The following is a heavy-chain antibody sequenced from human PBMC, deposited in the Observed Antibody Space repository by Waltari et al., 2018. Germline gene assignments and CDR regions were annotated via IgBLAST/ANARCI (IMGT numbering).Heavy chain of an antibody. CDR2: VFYNGDT. CDR3: TRASIFGVALDAFDL. V-gene: IGHV4-39*01. J-gene: IGHJ3*01. Sequence: QVQLQESGPGLLKPSETLSLTCRVSGGSITSSNHYWGWIRQPPGKGLEWIGSVFYNGDTYYNPSLKSRVTVSVDTSKNQVSLKLSSVTAADTAVYYCTRASIFGVALDAFDLWGQGTMVSVSS. D-gene: IGHD3-3*01. CDR1: GGSITSSNHY.